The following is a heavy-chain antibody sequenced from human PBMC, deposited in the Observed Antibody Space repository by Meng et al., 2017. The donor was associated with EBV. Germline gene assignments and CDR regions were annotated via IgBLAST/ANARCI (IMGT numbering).Heavy chain of an antibody. V-gene: IGHV1-3*01. CDR1: GYASTSYI. D-gene: IGHD2-21*01. Sequence: HVQSGQSGAEVKNAGSSVKVSCKASGYASTSYILHWVRQAPGQRLEWMGWINVGVGYTKYSQKFQGRVTISSDTSATPGYMELSRLRSEDTDVYYCVRGPPVGVPGPGDYWGQGTLVTVSS. CDR2: INVGVGYT. CDR3: VRGPPVGVPGPGDY. J-gene: IGHJ4*02.